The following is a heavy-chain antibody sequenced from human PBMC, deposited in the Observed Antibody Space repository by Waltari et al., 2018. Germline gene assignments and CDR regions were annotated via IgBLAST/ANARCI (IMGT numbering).Heavy chain of an antibody. Sequence: QVLLVESGGGVVQPGTSLSLSCDASGFSFTYFGMHWVRQAPGQGLESVAVISYDGRDLYYADSVKGRATISRDNSKNTLYLQMNSLRPEDTAVYYCAKEGVVINGYYFDYWGQGTLVTVSS. V-gene: IGHV3-30*18. CDR2: ISYDGRDL. CDR3: AKEGVVINGYYFDY. D-gene: IGHD2-21*01. J-gene: IGHJ4*02. CDR1: GFSFTYFG.